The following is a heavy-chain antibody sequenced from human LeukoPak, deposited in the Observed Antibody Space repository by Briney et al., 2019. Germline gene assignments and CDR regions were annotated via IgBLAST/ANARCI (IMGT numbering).Heavy chain of an antibody. CDR2: LDPSDSYT. D-gene: IGHD2-2*01. J-gene: IGHJ6*04. CDR3: ARHLDSAGAVPADYGMDV. V-gene: IGHV5-10-1*01. Sequence: KPGESLRISCKGSGYSFTSYWISWVRQMPGKGLEWMGRLDPSDSYTNYSPSFQGHVTISADKSISTAYLQWSSLKASDTAMYYCARHLDSAGAVPADYGMDVWGKGTTVTVSS. CDR1: GYSFTSYW.